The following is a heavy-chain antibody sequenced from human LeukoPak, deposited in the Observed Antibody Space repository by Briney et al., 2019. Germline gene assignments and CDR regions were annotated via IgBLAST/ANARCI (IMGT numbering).Heavy chain of an antibody. CDR2: TSGSGDIS. D-gene: IGHD2-15*01. CDR1: GFTFKNYA. CDR3: ANYRSGGGGYYSGLEH. J-gene: IGHJ1*01. V-gene: IGHV3-23*01. Sequence: GGSLPLSCAASGFTFKNYAMTWVRQAPGKGLEWVSRTSGSGDISLYADSVKGRFTIARTNSENRLYLQRNSLRADDSGVHYCANYRSGGGGYYSGLEHWGQGTQVTVSS.